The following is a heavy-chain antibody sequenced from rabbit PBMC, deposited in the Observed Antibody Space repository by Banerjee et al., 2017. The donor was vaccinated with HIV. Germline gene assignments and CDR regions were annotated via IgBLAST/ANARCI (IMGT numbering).Heavy chain of an antibody. CDR1: GFSFSNIYY. J-gene: IGHJ6*01. D-gene: IGHD4-1*01. CDR2: IYTGSSGST. CDR3: ARGYPTSGWGAYDGMDL. V-gene: IGHV1S40*01. Sequence: QSLQESGGGLFQPGGSLALTCTASGFSFSNIYYMCWVRQAPGKGLEWIGCIYTGSSGSTYYASWAKGRFTISKTSSTTVTLQMTSLTAADTATYFCARGYPTSGWGAYDGMDLWGQGTLVTDS.